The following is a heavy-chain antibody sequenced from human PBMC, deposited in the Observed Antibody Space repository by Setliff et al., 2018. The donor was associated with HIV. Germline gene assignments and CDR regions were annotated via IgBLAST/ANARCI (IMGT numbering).Heavy chain of an antibody. CDR3: ARCMSVAVPEY. Sequence: PSETLSLTCSVSNGSISSSTYYWGWIRQSPGKGLEWIGSISYSGSKYHNPSLKSRVAMSIDTSKNQFSLKVTSVTAADTAVYYCARCMSVAVPEYWGQGTLVTVSS. J-gene: IGHJ4*02. CDR1: NGSISSSTYY. V-gene: IGHV4-39*07. CDR2: ISYSGSK. D-gene: IGHD2-21*01.